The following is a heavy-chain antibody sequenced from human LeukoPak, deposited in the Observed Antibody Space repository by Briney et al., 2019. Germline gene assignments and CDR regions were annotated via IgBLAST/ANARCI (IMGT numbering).Heavy chain of an antibody. J-gene: IGHJ4*02. CDR2: INPNSGGT. CDR1: GYTLTELS. Sequence: ASVKVSCKVSGYTLTELSMHWVRQAPGQGLEWMGWINPNSGGTNYAQKFQGRVTMTRDTSISTAYMELSRLRSDDTAVYYCAGGPAAPLMFDYWGQGTLVTVSS. CDR3: AGGPAAPLMFDY. V-gene: IGHV1-2*02. D-gene: IGHD2-2*01.